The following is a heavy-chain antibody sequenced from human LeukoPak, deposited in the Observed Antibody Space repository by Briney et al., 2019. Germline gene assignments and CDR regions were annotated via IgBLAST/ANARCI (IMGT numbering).Heavy chain of an antibody. V-gene: IGHV4-34*01. CDR1: GGSFSGYY. Sequence: SKTLSLTCAVYGGSFSGYYWSWIRQPPGKGLEWIGEINHSGSTNYNPSLKSRVTISVDTSKNQFSLKLSSVTAADTAVYYCARGQYYDYVWGSYRYNWFDPWGQGTLVTVSS. CDR2: INHSGST. J-gene: IGHJ5*02. D-gene: IGHD3-16*02. CDR3: ARGQYYDYVWGSYRYNWFDP.